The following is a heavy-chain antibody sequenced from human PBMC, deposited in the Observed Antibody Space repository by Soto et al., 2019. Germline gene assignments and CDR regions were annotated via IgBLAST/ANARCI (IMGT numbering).Heavy chain of an antibody. CDR1: GVTFSSYA. Sequence: SVKVSCKASGVTFSSYAISWVRQAPGQGLEWMGGIIPIFGTANYAQKFQGRVTITADESTSTAYMELSSLRSEDTAVYYCARGDGYNYGWDYWGQGTLVTVSS. CDR2: IIPIFGTA. V-gene: IGHV1-69*13. D-gene: IGHD5-12*01. J-gene: IGHJ4*02. CDR3: ARGDGYNYGWDY.